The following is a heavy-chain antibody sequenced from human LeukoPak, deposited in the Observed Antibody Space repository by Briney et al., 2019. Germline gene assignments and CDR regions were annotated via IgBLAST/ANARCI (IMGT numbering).Heavy chain of an antibody. V-gene: IGHV3-74*01. Sequence: GGSLRLSCAASGFTVSSNYMSWVRQAPGKGLVWVSRIDTDGSNTNYADSVKGRFTISRDNAKNSLYLQMNSLRAEDTAVYYCAELGITMIGGVWGKGTTVTISS. CDR2: IDTDGSNT. CDR3: AELGITMIGGV. CDR1: GFTVSSNY. J-gene: IGHJ6*04. D-gene: IGHD3-10*02.